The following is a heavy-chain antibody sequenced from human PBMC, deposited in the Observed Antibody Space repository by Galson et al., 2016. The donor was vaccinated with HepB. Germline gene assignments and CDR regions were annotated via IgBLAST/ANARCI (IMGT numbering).Heavy chain of an antibody. CDR3: ASEILGHCSGGSCYTGDH. J-gene: IGHJ4*02. CDR2: LSYDGSNE. CDR1: GFTFSRYV. Sequence: SLRLSCAVSGFTFSRYVMYWVRQAPGKGLEWVAVLSYDGSNEYYADSVKGRFTISRDNSKNTLYLQMNSLRGEDTAVYYCASEILGHCSGGSCYTGDHWGRGTLVTVSS. D-gene: IGHD2-15*01. V-gene: IGHV3-30-3*01.